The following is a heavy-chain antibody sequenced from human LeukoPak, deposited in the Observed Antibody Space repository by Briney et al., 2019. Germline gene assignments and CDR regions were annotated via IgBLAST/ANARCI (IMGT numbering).Heavy chain of an antibody. CDR2: MNPNSGNT. Sequence: ASVKVSCKASGYTFTSYDINWVRQATGQGLEWMGWMNPNSGNTGYAQKFQGRVTMTRNTSISTAYMELSSLRSEDTAVYYCAREGWKLRYFDYWGQGTPVTVSS. CDR1: GYTFTSYD. J-gene: IGHJ4*02. V-gene: IGHV1-8*01. D-gene: IGHD3-9*01. CDR3: AREGWKLRYFDY.